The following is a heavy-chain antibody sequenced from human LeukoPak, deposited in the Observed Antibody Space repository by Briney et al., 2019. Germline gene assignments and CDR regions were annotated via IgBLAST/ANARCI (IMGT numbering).Heavy chain of an antibody. J-gene: IGHJ4*02. D-gene: IGHD2-2*02. CDR1: GYTFTGYY. CDR3: AREEYCSSTSCYTEY. V-gene: IGHV1-2*02. Sequence: ASVKVSCKASGYTFTGYYMHWVRQAPGQGLEWMGWINPNSGGTNYAQKFQGRVTMTRDTSISTAYMELSRLRSDDTAVYYWAREEYCSSTSCYTEYWGQGTLVTVSS. CDR2: INPNSGGT.